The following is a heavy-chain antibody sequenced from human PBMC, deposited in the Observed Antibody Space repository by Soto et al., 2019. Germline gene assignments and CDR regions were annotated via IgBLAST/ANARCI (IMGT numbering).Heavy chain of an antibody. V-gene: IGHV1-3*01. CDR1: GYTFTRYT. D-gene: IGHD3-22*01. CDR2: INAAYGDT. J-gene: IGHJ4*02. Sequence: QVQLVQSGAEVKKHGASVKVSCKASGYTFTRYTMNWVRQAPGQRLEWMGWINAAYGDTKYSQKFQGRVTIRRDTVASTVYMALITLRSAATAVYYCAGGGLRAVAITGGDYLGQVALV. CDR3: AGGGLRAVAITGGDY.